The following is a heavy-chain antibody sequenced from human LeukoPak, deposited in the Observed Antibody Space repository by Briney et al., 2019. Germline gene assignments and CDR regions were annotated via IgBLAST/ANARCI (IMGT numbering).Heavy chain of an antibody. D-gene: IGHD3-9*01. V-gene: IGHV3-23*01. CDR1: GFTFSSYA. Sequence: GGSLRLSCAASGFTFSSYAMSWVRQAPGKGLEWVSAISGSGGSTYYADSVKGRFTICRDNSKNTLYLQMNSLRAEDTAVYYCTLSKPYYDILTGYNYFDYWGQGTLVTVSS. J-gene: IGHJ4*02. CDR2: ISGSGGST. CDR3: TLSKPYYDILTGYNYFDY.